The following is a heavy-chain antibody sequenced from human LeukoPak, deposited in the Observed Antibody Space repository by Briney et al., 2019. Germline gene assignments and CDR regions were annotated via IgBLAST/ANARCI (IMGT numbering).Heavy chain of an antibody. CDR1: GGSISSSSYY. V-gene: IGHV4-39*01. CDR3: ARQDSSSWYGGDY. J-gene: IGHJ4*02. D-gene: IGHD6-13*01. CDR2: IYYSGST. Sequence: SETLSLTCTVSGGSISSSSYYWGWIRQPPGKGLEWIGSIYYSGSTYYNPSLKSRVTISVDTSKNQFSLKLSSVTAADTAVYYGARQDSSSWYGGDYWGQGTLVTVSS.